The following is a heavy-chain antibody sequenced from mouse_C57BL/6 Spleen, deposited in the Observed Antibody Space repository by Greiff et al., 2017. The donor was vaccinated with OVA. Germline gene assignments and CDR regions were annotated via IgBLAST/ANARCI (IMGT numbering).Heavy chain of an antibody. CDR3: ARDGDYDGFFFDY. CDR2: ISDGGSYT. D-gene: IGHD2-4*01. Sequence: EVKVVESGGGLVKPGGSLKLSCAASGFTFSSYAMSWVRQTPEKRLEWVATISDGGSYTYYPDNVKGRFTISRDNAKNNLYLQMSHLKSEDTAMDYCARDGDYDGFFFDYWGQGTTLTVSS. J-gene: IGHJ2*01. V-gene: IGHV5-4*01. CDR1: GFTFSSYA.